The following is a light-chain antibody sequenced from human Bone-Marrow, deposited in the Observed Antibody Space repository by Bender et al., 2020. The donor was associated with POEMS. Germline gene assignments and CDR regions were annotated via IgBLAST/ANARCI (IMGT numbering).Light chain of an antibody. Sequence: QSVLTQPPSASGTPGQRVTISCTGTSSDVGAYDYVSWYQQHPGKAPKLMIYEVTQRPSVVPNRFSVSKSGNTASLTVSGLHADDEADYYCSSYASSIGWVFGGGTKLTVL. CDR1: SSDVGAYDY. CDR2: EVT. V-gene: IGLV2-8*01. CDR3: SSYASSIGWV. J-gene: IGLJ2*01.